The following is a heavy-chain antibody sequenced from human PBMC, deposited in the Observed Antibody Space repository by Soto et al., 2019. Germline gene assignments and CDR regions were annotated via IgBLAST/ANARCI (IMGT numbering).Heavy chain of an antibody. CDR1: GFTFSNAW. CDR2: IKSKTDGGTT. J-gene: IGHJ5*02. CDR3: TTVPGTTVTPNWFDP. D-gene: IGHD4-17*01. V-gene: IGHV3-15*07. Sequence: EVQLVESGGGLVKPGGSLRLSCAASGFTFSNAWMNWVRQAPGKGLEWVGRIKSKTDGGTTDYAAPVKGRFTISRDDSKNTLYLQINSLKTEDTAVYYCTTVPGTTVTPNWFDPWGQGTLVTVSS.